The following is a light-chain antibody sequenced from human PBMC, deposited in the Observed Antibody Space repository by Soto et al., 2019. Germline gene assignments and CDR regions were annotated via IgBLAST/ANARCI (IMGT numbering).Light chain of an antibody. CDR1: QGVSGW. V-gene: IGKV1-5*01. J-gene: IGKJ1*01. Sequence: DIQMTQSPSSLSASVGDRVTITCRASQGVSGWLAWYQQKPGEAPKLLIYAASALPSGVPSRFSGSGSGTKFTLTITSLQPDDFATYSCQQYNSYTWTFGQGTKVDIK. CDR3: QQYNSYTWT. CDR2: AAS.